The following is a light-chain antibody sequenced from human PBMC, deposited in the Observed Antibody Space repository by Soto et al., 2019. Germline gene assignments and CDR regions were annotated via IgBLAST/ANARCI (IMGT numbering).Light chain of an antibody. CDR1: QSVSSY. Sequence: ESVLTQSPATLSLSPGERATLSCRASQSVSSYLAWYQQKPGQAPRLLIYDASNGATGIPARFSGSGSGTDFTVIISSLEPEDFSVYYCQQRSNWLFTFGPGAKVDI. CDR3: QQRSNWLFT. J-gene: IGKJ3*01. CDR2: DAS. V-gene: IGKV3-11*01.